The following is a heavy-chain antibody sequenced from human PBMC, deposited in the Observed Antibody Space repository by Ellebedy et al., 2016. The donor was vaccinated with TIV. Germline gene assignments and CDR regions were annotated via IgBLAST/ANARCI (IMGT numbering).Heavy chain of an antibody. J-gene: IGHJ1*01. V-gene: IGHV3-23*01. D-gene: IGHD6-13*01. CDR2: LSGSGDKI. Sequence: GESLKISCAASGFTFSNHAMSWVRQAPGKGLEWVSGLSGSGDKIYYADSVKGRATISRDNSKNMLYLQLNGLRTEDTAVYYCASRAGTAAHGTRYFQYWGQGTLVTVSS. CDR1: GFTFSNHA. CDR3: ASRAGTAAHGTRYFQY.